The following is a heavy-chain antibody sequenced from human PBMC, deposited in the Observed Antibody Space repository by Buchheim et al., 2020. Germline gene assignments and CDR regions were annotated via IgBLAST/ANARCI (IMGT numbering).Heavy chain of an antibody. CDR2: ISSSGSTI. CDR1: GFTFSDYY. J-gene: IGHJ6*02. CDR3: ARAAGDDCTNGVCYPPEYYYYYYGMDV. Sequence: QVQLVESGGGLVKPGGSLRLSCAASGFTFSDYYMSWIRQAPGKGLEWVSYISSSGSTIYYADSVKGRFTIPRDNAKNPLYLQMNSLRAEDTAVYYCARAAGDDCTNGVCYPPEYYYYYYGMDVWGQGTT. D-gene: IGHD2-8*01. V-gene: IGHV3-11*01.